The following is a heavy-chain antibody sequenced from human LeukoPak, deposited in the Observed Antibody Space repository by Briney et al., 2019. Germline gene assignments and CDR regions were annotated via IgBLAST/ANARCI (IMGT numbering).Heavy chain of an antibody. CDR2: ITSSSSII. Sequence: GGSLRLSCEASGFTFGTYTMNWVRQAPGKGLGWLSYITSSSSIIYYADSVKGRFTISRDNAKNSLYLQMNSLRAEDTAVYYCARDSPYSGSPHSDAFDIWGQGTMVTVSS. J-gene: IGHJ3*02. D-gene: IGHD1-26*01. CDR3: ARDSPYSGSPHSDAFDI. V-gene: IGHV3-48*04. CDR1: GFTFGTYT.